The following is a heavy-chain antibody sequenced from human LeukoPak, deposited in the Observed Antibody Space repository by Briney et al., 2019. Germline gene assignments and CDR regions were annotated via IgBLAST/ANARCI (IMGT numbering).Heavy chain of an antibody. Sequence: PSETLSLTCAVYGGPFSGYYWSWIRQPPGKGPEWIGEINHIGSTNYNPSLKSRVTMSVDTSKNQFSLKLSSVTAADTAVYYCARDAAYYYGSGSYRNGFDYWGQGSLVTVSS. D-gene: IGHD3-10*01. J-gene: IGHJ4*02. CDR1: GGPFSGYY. CDR2: INHIGST. V-gene: IGHV4-34*01. CDR3: ARDAAYYYGSGSYRNGFDY.